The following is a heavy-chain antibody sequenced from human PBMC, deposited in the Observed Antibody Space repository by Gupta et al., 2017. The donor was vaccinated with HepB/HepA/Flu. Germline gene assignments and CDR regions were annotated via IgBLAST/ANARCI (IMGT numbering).Heavy chain of an antibody. CDR1: GGTFSRLA. Sequence: QVHLVQSGAEVKRPGSSVKVSCKASGGTFSRLAISWVRQAPGQGLEWMGGIIPIFGTTKYIEKFQGRVTITADESTSTAYMELKGLRSEDTAVYYCASIAAAGYYYMDVWGNGTSVTLSS. CDR2: IIPIFGTT. J-gene: IGHJ6*03. D-gene: IGHD6-13*01. V-gene: IGHV1-69*01. CDR3: ASIAAAGYYYMDV.